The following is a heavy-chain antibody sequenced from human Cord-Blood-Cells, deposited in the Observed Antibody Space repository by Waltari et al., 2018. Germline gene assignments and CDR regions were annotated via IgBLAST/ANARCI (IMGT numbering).Heavy chain of an antibody. CDR3: AREGIVVVPAAAHYYYYGMDV. CDR1: GGSISSHY. V-gene: IGHV4-59*11. CDR2: IYYSGST. D-gene: IGHD2-2*01. Sequence: QVQLQESGPGLVKPSETLSLTCTVSGGSISSHYWSWIRQPPGKGLEWIGYIYYSGSTNYNPSLKSRVTRSVDTSKNQFSLKLSSVTAADTAVYYCAREGIVVVPAAAHYYYYGMDVWGQGTTVTVSS. J-gene: IGHJ6*02.